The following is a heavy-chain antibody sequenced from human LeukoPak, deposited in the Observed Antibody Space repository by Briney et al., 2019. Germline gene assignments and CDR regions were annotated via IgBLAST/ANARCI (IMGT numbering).Heavy chain of an antibody. V-gene: IGHV1-69*13. CDR3: ARGYYDFRNWFDP. D-gene: IGHD3-3*01. J-gene: IGHJ5*02. Sequence: SVKVSCKASGGTFSSYAISWVRQAPGQGLEWMGGIIPIFGTANYAQKFQGRVTITADESTSTAYVELSSLRSEDTAVYYCARGYYDFRNWFDPWGQGTLVTVSS. CDR1: GGTFSSYA. CDR2: IIPIFGTA.